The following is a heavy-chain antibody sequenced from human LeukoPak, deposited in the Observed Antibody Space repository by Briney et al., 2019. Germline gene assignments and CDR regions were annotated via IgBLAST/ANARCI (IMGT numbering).Heavy chain of an antibody. Sequence: PGGSLRLSCAASGFTFSDYGMHWVRQAPGKGLEWVAVISYDGSKKYYADSVKGRFTISRDYSKNTLYLQMNSLRTEDTAVYYCAKDRMSHYSLDYWGQGTLVTVSS. CDR3: AKDRMSHYSLDY. J-gene: IGHJ4*02. D-gene: IGHD4-11*01. CDR2: ISYDGSKK. CDR1: GFTFSDYG. V-gene: IGHV3-30*18.